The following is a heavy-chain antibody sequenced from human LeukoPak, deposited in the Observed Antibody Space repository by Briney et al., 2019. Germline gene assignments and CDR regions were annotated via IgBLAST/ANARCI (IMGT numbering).Heavy chain of an antibody. D-gene: IGHD3-10*01. CDR1: GFTFSSYA. CDR3: AKDTWFGELLNNWFDP. J-gene: IGHJ5*02. CDR2: ISYDGSNK. Sequence: GGSLRLSCAASGFTFSSYAMHWVRQAPGKGLEWVAVISYDGSNKYYADSVKGRFTISRDNSKNTLYLQMNSLRAEDTAVYYCAKDTWFGELLNNWFDPWGQGTLVTVSS. V-gene: IGHV3-30*04.